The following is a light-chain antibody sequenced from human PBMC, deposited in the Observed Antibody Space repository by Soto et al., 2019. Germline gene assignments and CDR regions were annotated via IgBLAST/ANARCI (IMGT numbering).Light chain of an antibody. CDR2: DAS. CDR3: QQYNSYSPWT. Sequence: DIQMTQSPSTLSASVGDRVTITCRASQSISSWLAWYQQKPGKAPKLLIYDASSLESGVPSRFSGSGSGTEFTLTISSRQPDDFATYYCQQYNSYSPWTFDQGTKVEIK. J-gene: IGKJ1*01. CDR1: QSISSW. V-gene: IGKV1-5*01.